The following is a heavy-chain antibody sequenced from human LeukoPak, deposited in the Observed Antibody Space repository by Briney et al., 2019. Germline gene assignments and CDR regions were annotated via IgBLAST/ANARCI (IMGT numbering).Heavy chain of an antibody. D-gene: IGHD2-2*01. J-gene: IGHJ4*02. CDR3: ARDEGCSSTSCLFDY. CDR1: GYTFTSYY. Sequence: GASVKVSCRASGYTFTSYYMHWVRQAPGQGLEWMGIINPSGGSTNYAQKFQGRVTMTRDMSTSTVYMELSGLRSEDTAVYYRARDEGCSSTSCLFDYWGQGTLVTVSS. V-gene: IGHV1-46*01. CDR2: INPSGGST.